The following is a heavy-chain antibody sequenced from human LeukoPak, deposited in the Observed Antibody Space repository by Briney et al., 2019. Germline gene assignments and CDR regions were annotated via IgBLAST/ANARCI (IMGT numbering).Heavy chain of an antibody. D-gene: IGHD1-26*01. V-gene: IGHV3-7*01. J-gene: IGHJ4*02. CDR3: ASSGSYRFDY. CDR2: INHNGNVN. CDR1: GFIFTNAW. Sequence: GGSLRLSCAASGFIFTNAWMNWVRQAPGKGLEWVASINHNGNVNYYVDSVKGRFTISRDNAKNSLYLQMNSLRDEDTAVYYCASSGSYRFDYWGQGTLVTVSS.